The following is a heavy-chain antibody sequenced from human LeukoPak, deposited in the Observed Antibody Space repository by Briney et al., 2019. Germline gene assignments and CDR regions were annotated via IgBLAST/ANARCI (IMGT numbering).Heavy chain of an antibody. CDR3: ARERWGDVDTAMGLFDY. CDR2: IYYSGST. D-gene: IGHD5-18*01. J-gene: IGHJ4*02. V-gene: IGHV4-61*08. Sequence: SETLSLTCTVSGGSISSGGYYWSWIRQPPGKGLEWIGYIYYSGSTNYNPSLKSRVTISVDTSKNQFSLKLSSVTAADTAVYYCARERWGDVDTAMGLFDYWGQGTLVTVSS. CDR1: GGSISSGGYY.